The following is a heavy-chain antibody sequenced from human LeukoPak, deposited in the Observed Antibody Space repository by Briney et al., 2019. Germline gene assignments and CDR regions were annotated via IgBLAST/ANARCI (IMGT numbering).Heavy chain of an antibody. CDR2: INHSGST. V-gene: IGHV4-34*01. CDR3: ARDWLYYDSSGYSHHAFDI. J-gene: IGHJ3*02. CDR1: GGSFSGYY. D-gene: IGHD3-22*01. Sequence: SETLSLTCAVYGGSFSGYYWSWIRQPPGKGLEWIGEINHSGSTNYNPSLKSRVTISVDTSKNQFSLKLSSVTAADTAVYYCARDWLYYDSSGYSHHAFDIWGQGTMVTVSS.